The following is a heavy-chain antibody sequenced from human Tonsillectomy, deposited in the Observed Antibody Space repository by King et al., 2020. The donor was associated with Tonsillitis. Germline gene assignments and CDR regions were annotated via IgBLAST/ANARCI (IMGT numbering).Heavy chain of an antibody. CDR2: ISWNSASV. J-gene: IGHJ4*02. Sequence: VQLVESGGGLVQPGRSLRLSCAVSGFTFDDYAMHWVRQAPGKGLEWVSGISWNSASVRYADSVKGRFTISRDNAKNSLYLQMNSLRPEDTAFYYCAKDVGLAARPYYCDYWGQGTLVTVSS. D-gene: IGHD6-6*01. CDR3: AKDVGLAARPYYCDY. CDR1: GFTFDDYA. V-gene: IGHV3-9*01.